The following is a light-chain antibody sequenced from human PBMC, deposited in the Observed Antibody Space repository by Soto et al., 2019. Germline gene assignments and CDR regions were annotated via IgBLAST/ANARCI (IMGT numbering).Light chain of an antibody. V-gene: IGLV1-47*01. CDR1: SSNIGSNY. CDR3: AAWDDSLSGLYV. CDR2: RNN. Sequence: QSVLTQPPSASGTPGQRVTISCSGSSSNIGSNYVYWYQQLPGTAPKLLIYRNNQRPSGVPDRLSGSKSGTSASLAISGLRSEDEDDYYCAAWDDSLSGLYVFGTGTKLTVL. J-gene: IGLJ1*01.